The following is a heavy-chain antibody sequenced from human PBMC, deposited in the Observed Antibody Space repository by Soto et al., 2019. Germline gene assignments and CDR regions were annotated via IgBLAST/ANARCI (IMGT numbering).Heavy chain of an antibody. CDR2: TYYRSKWYN. D-gene: IGHD6-19*01. CDR3: VRSRVFIAVAGMATYYCYYGMDV. CDR1: GDSVSSDSAA. V-gene: IGHV6-1*01. J-gene: IGHJ6*02. Sequence: SQTLSLTCAISGDSVSSDSAAWNWIRQSPSRGLEWLGRTYYRSKWYNDYAVSVNGRITINPDTSKNHFSLQLNSVTPEDTAVYYCVRSRVFIAVAGMATYYCYYGMDVWGRGTTVTVSS.